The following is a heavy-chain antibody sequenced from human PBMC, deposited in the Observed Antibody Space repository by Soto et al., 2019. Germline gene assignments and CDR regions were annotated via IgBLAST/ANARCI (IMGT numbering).Heavy chain of an antibody. CDR2: ISGSGGST. CDR3: AKDRSRTAAGTNFDY. CDR1: GFTFSSYA. D-gene: IGHD6-13*01. Sequence: GGSLRLSCAASGFTFSSYAMSWVRQAPGKGLEWVSAISGSGGSTYYADSVKGRFTISRDNSKNTLYLQMNSLRAEDTAVYSCAKDRSRTAAGTNFDYWGQGTLVTVSS. J-gene: IGHJ4*02. V-gene: IGHV3-23*01.